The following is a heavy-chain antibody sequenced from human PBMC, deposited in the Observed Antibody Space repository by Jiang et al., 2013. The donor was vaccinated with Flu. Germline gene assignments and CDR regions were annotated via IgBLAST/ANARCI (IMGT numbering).Heavy chain of an antibody. J-gene: IGHJ4*02. Sequence: SGYYWSWIRQPPGKGLEWIGEINHSGSTNYNPSLKSRVTISVDTSKNQFSLKLSSVTAADTAVYYCARERGRGLLTHWGQGTLVTVSS. CDR3: ARERGRGLLTH. CDR1: SGYY. CDR2: INHSGST. D-gene: IGHD3/OR15-3a*01. V-gene: IGHV4-34*01.